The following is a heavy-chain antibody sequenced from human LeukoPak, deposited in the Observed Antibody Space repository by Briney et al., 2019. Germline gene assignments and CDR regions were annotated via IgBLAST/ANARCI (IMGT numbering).Heavy chain of an antibody. Sequence: PGGSLRLSCAASGFTFSNAWMSWVRQAPGKGLEWVGRIKSKTDGGTTDYAAPVKGRFTISRDDSKNTLYLQMNSLKTEDTAVYYCTTDVSITIFGVVTDFDYWGQGTLVTVSS. V-gene: IGHV3-15*01. J-gene: IGHJ4*02. CDR2: IKSKTDGGTT. D-gene: IGHD3-3*01. CDR3: TTDVSITIFGVVTDFDY. CDR1: GFTFSNAW.